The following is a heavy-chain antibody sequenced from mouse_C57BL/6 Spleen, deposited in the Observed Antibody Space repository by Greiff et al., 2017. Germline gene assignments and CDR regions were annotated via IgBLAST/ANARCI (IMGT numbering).Heavy chain of an antibody. V-gene: IGHV1-64*01. Sequence: QVQLQQPGAELVKPGASVTLSCKASGYTFTSYWMHWVKQRPGQGLEWIGMIHPNSGSTNYNEKFKSKATLTVDKSSSTAYMQLSSLTSEDSAVYYCASITTVARGFDYWGQGTTLTVSS. CDR1: GYTFTSYW. CDR2: IHPNSGST. D-gene: IGHD1-1*01. CDR3: ASITTVARGFDY. J-gene: IGHJ2*01.